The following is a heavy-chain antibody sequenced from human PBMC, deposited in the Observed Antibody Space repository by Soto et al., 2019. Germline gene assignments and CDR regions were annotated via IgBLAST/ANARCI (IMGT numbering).Heavy chain of an antibody. V-gene: IGHV3-48*01. J-gene: IGHJ3*02. CDR1: GFTFSSYS. Sequence: GGSLRLSCAASGFTFSSYSMNWVRQAPGKGLEWVSYISSSSSTIYYADSVKGRFTISRDNAKNSLYLQMNSLRAEDTAVYYCARVEGYCSGGSCYDLVYAFDIWGQGTMVTVSS. CDR2: ISSSSSTI. D-gene: IGHD2-15*01. CDR3: ARVEGYCSGGSCYDLVYAFDI.